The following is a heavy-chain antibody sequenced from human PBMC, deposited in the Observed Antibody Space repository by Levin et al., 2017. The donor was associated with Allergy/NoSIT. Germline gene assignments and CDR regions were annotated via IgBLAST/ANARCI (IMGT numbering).Heavy chain of an antibody. V-gene: IGHV3-49*03. CDR1: GFTFGDYP. D-gene: IGHD2-15*01. CDR2: IRSKPYGGTT. CDR3: TTCGVVGGSCYARADY. J-gene: IGHJ4*02. Sequence: GGSLRLSCRASGFTFGDYPMSWFRQAPGKGLEWVGFIRSKPYGGTTENAASVKGRFTISRDDSKSIAYLQMNSLKTEDTAVYYCTTCGVVGGSCYARADYWGQGTLVTVSS.